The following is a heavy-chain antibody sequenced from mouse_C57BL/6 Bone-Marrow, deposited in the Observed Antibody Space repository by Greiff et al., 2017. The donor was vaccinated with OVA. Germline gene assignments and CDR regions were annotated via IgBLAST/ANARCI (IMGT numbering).Heavy chain of an antibody. CDR2: INPYNGGT. J-gene: IGHJ2*01. CDR1: GYTFTDYY. Sequence: SGPVLVKPGASVKISSKASGYTFTDYYMNWVKQSHGKSFEWIGVINPYNGGTSYNQKFKGKATWTVDKSSSTAYMELNSRTSEDSAVYYCASTGTYYWGQGTTLTVSS. V-gene: IGHV1-19*01. CDR3: ASTGTYY. D-gene: IGHD4-1*02.